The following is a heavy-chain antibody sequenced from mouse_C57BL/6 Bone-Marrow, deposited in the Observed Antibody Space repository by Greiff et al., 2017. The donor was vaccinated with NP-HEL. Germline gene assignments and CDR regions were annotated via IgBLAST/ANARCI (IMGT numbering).Heavy chain of an antibody. D-gene: IGHD2-4*01. J-gene: IGHJ2*01. Sequence: VQLQQSGPVLVKPGASVKMSCKASGYTFTDYYMNWVKQSHGKSLEWIGVINPYNGGTSYNQKFKGKATLTVDKSSSTAYMELNSLTSEDSAVYYCARSTDYEDYWGQGTTLTVSS. V-gene: IGHV1-19*01. CDR1: GYTFTDYY. CDR2: INPYNGGT. CDR3: ARSTDYEDY.